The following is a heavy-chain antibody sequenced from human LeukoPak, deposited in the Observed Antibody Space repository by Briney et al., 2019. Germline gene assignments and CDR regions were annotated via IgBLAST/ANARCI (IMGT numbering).Heavy chain of an antibody. D-gene: IGHD6-13*01. CDR1: GFTFSDSW. Sequence: GGSLRLSCAASGFTFSDSWMSWVRQAPGKGLEWVANIKQDGTEKYYVDSVRGRFTISRDNAKNSLYLQMNSLRAEDTAVYYCARATRTSWYGNWFAPWGQGTLVTVSS. CDR2: IKQDGTEK. V-gene: IGHV3-7*01. CDR3: ARATRTSWYGNWFAP. J-gene: IGHJ5*02.